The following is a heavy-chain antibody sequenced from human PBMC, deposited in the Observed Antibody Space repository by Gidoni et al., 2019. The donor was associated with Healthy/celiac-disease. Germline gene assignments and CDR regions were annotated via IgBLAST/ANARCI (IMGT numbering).Heavy chain of an antibody. V-gene: IGHV3-15*01. CDR1: GFTFSNAW. Sequence: EVQLVESGGGLVKPGGSLRLSCAASGFTFSNAWMSGVRQAPGKGLEWVGRIKSKTDGGTTDYAAPVKGRFTISRDDSKNTLYLQMNSLKTEDTAVYYCTTDPLLHDGGTWGQGTLVTVSS. J-gene: IGHJ4*02. CDR3: TTDPLLHDGGT. D-gene: IGHD3-16*01. CDR2: IKSKTDGGTT.